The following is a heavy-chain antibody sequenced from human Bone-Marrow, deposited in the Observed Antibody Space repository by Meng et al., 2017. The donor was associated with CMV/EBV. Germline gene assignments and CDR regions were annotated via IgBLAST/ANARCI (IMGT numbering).Heavy chain of an antibody. Sequence: ASVKFSCKASGYTFTGYYMHWVRQAPGQGLEWMGWINPNSGGTNYAQKFQGRVTMTRDTSISTAYMELSRLRSDDTAVYYCATIPDIVVVPAAISLGSDYWGQGTLVTVSS. V-gene: IGHV1-2*02. CDR1: GYTFTGYY. D-gene: IGHD2-2*01. CDR3: ATIPDIVVVPAAISLGSDY. CDR2: INPNSGGT. J-gene: IGHJ4*02.